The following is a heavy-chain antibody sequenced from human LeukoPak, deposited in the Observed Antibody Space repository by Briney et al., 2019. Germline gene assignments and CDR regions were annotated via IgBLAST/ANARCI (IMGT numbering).Heavy chain of an antibody. J-gene: IGHJ6*02. CDR1: GYIFTDYA. Sequence: GASVKVSCTASGYIFTDYAITWVRQAPGQGLEWMGWISPNSGGTNYAQKFLGWVTMTSDTSITTAYMELSRLKSDDTAVYYCARGRGQLYYSLPDPAHGLDVWGQGTTVTVSS. V-gene: IGHV1-2*04. D-gene: IGHD1-26*01. CDR3: ARGRGQLYYSLPDPAHGLDV. CDR2: ISPNSGGT.